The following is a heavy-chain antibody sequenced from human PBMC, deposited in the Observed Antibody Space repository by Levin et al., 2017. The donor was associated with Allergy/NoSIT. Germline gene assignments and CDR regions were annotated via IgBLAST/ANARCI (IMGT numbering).Heavy chain of an antibody. V-gene: IGHV3-7*03. CDR2: IKEDGSEK. CDR3: ARDLRASVVVATTYLDY. J-gene: IGHJ4*02. Sequence: GGSLRLSCAASGFTFTNYWMSWVRQAPGKGLEWVANIKEDGSEKYYVDSVKGRFTVSRDNAKNSLYLQVNSLRAEDTAMYYCARDLRASVVVATTYLDYWGQGTLVTVSS. D-gene: IGHD5-12*01. CDR1: GFTFTNYW.